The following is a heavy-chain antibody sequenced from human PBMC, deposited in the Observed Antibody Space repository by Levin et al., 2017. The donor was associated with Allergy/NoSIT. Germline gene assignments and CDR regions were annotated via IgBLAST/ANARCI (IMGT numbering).Heavy chain of an antibody. D-gene: IGHD3-3*01. CDR2: ISSSGSTI. CDR3: ARGEWLRNFQH. Sequence: GGSLRLSCAASGFTFSSYEMNWVRQAPGKGLEWVSYISSSGSTIYYADSVKGRFTISRDNAKKSLYLQMNRLRAEDTAVYYCARGEWLRNFQHWGQGTLVTVSS. V-gene: IGHV3-48*03. CDR1: GFTFSSYE. J-gene: IGHJ1*01.